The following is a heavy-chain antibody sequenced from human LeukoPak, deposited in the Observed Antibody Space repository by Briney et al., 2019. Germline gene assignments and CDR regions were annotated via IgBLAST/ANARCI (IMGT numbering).Heavy chain of an antibody. Sequence: GGSLRLSCAASGFTFSSYAMSWVRQAPGKGLEWVSTIGDNGDSTYYADSVKGRFTISRDNSKNTLYLQMNSLRAQDTAVYYCAKYDYGGNPNEYYFDYWGQGTLVTVSS. CDR3: AKYDYGGNPNEYYFDY. V-gene: IGHV3-23*01. J-gene: IGHJ4*02. CDR2: IGDNGDST. D-gene: IGHD4-23*01. CDR1: GFTFSSYA.